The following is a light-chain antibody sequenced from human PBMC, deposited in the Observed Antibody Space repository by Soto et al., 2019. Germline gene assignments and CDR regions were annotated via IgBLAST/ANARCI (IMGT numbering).Light chain of an antibody. V-gene: IGLV2-11*01. J-gene: IGLJ1*01. CDR3: SSYAGSYRV. CDR2: NVN. CDR1: SSDVGSYDY. Sequence: QSALIQPPSVSGSPGQSVTISCTGTSSDVGSYDYVSWYQQHPGTVPKPMIYNVNTRPSGVPDRFSGSKSGNTASLTVSGLQAEDEADYYCSSYAGSYRVFGTGTKVTVL.